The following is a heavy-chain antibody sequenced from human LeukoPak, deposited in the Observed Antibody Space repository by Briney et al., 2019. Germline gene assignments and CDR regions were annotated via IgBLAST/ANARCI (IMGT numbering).Heavy chain of an antibody. CDR2: SYTSGST. CDR3: ARHRKGSYGHPAYYYYYMDV. D-gene: IGHD5-18*01. Sequence: SETLTLTCTVSGGSISSYYWSWIRQPPGKGLEWIGYSYTSGSTNYNPSLKSRVTISVDTSKNQFSLKLSSVTAADTAVYYCARHRKGSYGHPAYYYYYMDVWGKGTAVTVSS. J-gene: IGHJ6*03. CDR1: GGSISSYY. V-gene: IGHV4-4*09.